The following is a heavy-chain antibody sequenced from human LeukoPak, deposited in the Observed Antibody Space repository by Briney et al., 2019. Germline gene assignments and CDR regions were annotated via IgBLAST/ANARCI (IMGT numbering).Heavy chain of an antibody. Sequence: KSSETLSLTCTVSGYSISSGYYWGWIRQPPGKGPEWIGSVYHSGSTYYNPSLRSRVTMSVDTSTNQFSLNLNSMTAADTAVYYCASRITMVRADAFDIWGQGTMVTVSS. CDR1: GYSISSGYY. CDR2: VYHSGST. D-gene: IGHD3-10*01. V-gene: IGHV4-38-2*02. J-gene: IGHJ3*02. CDR3: ASRITMVRADAFDI.